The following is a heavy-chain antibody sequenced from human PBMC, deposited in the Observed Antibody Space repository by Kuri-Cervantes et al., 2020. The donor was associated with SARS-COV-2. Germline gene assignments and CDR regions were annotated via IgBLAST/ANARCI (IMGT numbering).Heavy chain of an antibody. CDR1: GFTFNSYA. J-gene: IGHJ3*01. Sequence: GESLKISCAASGFTFNSYAMTWVRQAPGKGLEWVSSIYWGGGTDYADSVKGRFNISRDHSKNTVSLQMDSLRAEDTAVYYCAREVPYSDDAFDLWGQGTMVTVSS. CDR2: IYWGGGT. D-gene: IGHD5-18*01. V-gene: IGHV3-66*01. CDR3: AREVPYSDDAFDL.